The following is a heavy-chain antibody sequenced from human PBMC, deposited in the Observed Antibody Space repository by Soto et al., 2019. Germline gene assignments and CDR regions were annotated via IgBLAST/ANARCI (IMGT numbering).Heavy chain of an antibody. V-gene: IGHV1-69*19. D-gene: IGHD3-16*01. CDR2: IIPLFGTP. J-gene: IGHJ4*02. CDR1: GGTFTSHA. CDR3: AAGIGITFGGVTREFDY. Sequence: QVQLVQSGAEVRKPGSSVKVSCKVSGGTFTSHAFSWVRQAPGQGLEWMGRIIPLFGTPNYAQRFQGRVTIIADESTTTAYMELSSLTSEDTAAYYCAAGIGITFGGVTREFDYWGQGTLVTVSS.